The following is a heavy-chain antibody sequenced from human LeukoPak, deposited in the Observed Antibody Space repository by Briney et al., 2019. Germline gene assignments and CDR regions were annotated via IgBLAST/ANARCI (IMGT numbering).Heavy chain of an antibody. Sequence: ASVKVSCKASGYTFTGYYMHWVRQAPGQRLEWMGWINPNSGGTNYAQKFQGRVTMTRDTSISTAYMELSRLRSDDTAVYYCARTMVAGSNSGFDYWGQGTLVTVSS. V-gene: IGHV1-2*02. CDR3: ARTMVAGSNSGFDY. D-gene: IGHD6-19*01. CDR1: GYTFTGYY. J-gene: IGHJ4*02. CDR2: INPNSGGT.